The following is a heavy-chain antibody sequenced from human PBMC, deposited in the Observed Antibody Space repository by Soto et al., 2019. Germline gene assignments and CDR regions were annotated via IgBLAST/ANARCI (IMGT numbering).Heavy chain of an antibody. J-gene: IGHJ5*02. CDR2: ISAYNGNT. D-gene: IGHD6-13*01. CDR3: ARDGRGLVRRIAAAGANWFDP. Sequence: ASVKVSCKASGYTFTSYGISWVRQAPGQGLEWMGWISAYNGNTNYAQKLQGRVTMTTDTSTSTAYMELRSLRSDDTAVYYCARDGRGLVRRIAAAGANWFDPWGQGTLVTVSS. CDR1: GYTFTSYG. V-gene: IGHV1-18*01.